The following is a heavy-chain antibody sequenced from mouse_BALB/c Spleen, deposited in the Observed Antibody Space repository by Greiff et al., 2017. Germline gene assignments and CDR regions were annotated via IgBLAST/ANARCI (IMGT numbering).Heavy chain of an antibody. D-gene: IGHD2-4*01. CDR1: GYAFTNYL. V-gene: IGHV1-54*01. Sequence: QVQLQQSGAELVRPGTSVKVSCKASGYAFTNYLIEWVKQRPGQGLEWIGVINPGSGGTNYNEKFKGKATLTADKSSSTAYMQLSSLTSDDSAVYFCAREGIYYDYGFAYWGQGTLVTVSA. CDR3: AREGIYYDYGFAY. J-gene: IGHJ3*01. CDR2: INPGSGGT.